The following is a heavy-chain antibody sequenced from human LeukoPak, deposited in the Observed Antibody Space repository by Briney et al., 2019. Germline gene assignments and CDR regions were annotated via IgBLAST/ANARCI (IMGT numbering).Heavy chain of an antibody. CDR3: AREGLRLDRIIDY. CDR1: GFTFSSYA. CDR2: ISSSSSYI. Sequence: PGGSLRLSCAASGFTFSSYATNWVRQAPGKGLEWVSSISSSSSYIYYADSVKGRFTISRDNAKNSLYLQMNSLRAEDTAVYYCAREGLRLDRIIDYWGQGTLVTVSS. V-gene: IGHV3-21*01. D-gene: IGHD5-12*01. J-gene: IGHJ4*02.